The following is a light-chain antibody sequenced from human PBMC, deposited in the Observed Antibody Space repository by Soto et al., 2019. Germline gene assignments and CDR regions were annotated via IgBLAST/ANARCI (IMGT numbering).Light chain of an antibody. CDR3: QKYNIAPLYT. Sequence: DIQMTQSPSSLSASVGDRVTITCRASQGISTYLAWYQQKPGKGPNLLIYAASALQSVVPSRFSGGGSGTECTLTISSLQPDDVATYYYQKYNIAPLYTCGPTTKVEIK. J-gene: IGKJ3*01. V-gene: IGKV1-27*01. CDR2: AAS. CDR1: QGISTY.